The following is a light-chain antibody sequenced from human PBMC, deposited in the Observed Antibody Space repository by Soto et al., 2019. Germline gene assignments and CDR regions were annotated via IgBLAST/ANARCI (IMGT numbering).Light chain of an antibody. V-gene: IGKV3-20*01. CDR1: QSVSSSY. J-gene: IGKJ3*01. CDR2: GAS. Sequence: EIVLTQSPGTLSLSPGEGATLSCRASQSVSSSYLAWYQQKPGQAPRLLIYGASSRAAGIPDRFSGSGSGTDFTLTIRRLEPEDFAVFYCQYYGSSPFTFGPGTKVDI. CDR3: QYYGSSPFT.